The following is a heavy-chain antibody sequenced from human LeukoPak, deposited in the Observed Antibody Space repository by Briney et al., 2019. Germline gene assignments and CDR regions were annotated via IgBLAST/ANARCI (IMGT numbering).Heavy chain of an antibody. CDR2: ISSSGNTI. J-gene: IGHJ3*01. CDR1: GFTFSVDY. D-gene: IGHD2-2*01. CDR3: ARKGAPAVIPWGFDF. Sequence: SGGSLRLACAASGFTFSVDYMSWIRQAPGEGLEWVSYISSSGNTIYYADSVKGRFTSSRDNAKNSVYLQMNSLGAEDTAVYYCARKGAPAVIPWGFDFWGQGTMVTVSS. V-gene: IGHV3-11*01.